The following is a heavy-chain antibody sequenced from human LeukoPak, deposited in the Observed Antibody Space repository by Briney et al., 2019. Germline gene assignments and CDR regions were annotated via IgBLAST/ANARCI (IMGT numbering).Heavy chain of an antibody. CDR3: ARGRLRSVAQN. Sequence: GRSLRLSCAASGFTFSSYWMSWVRQAPGKGLEWVANIKQDGSEKYYVDSVKGRFTISRDNAKNSLYLQMNSLRAEDTAVYYCARGRLRSVAQNWGQGTLVTVSS. V-gene: IGHV3-7*01. CDR2: IKQDGSEK. J-gene: IGHJ4*02. D-gene: IGHD6-19*01. CDR1: GFTFSSYW.